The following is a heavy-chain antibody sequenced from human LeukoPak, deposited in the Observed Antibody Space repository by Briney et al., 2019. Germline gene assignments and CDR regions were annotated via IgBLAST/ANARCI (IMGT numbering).Heavy chain of an antibody. J-gene: IGHJ3*02. CDR1: GFSFSSYS. Sequence: PGGSLRLSCAASGFSFSSYSMNWVRQAPGKGLEWVSHISSSSVTINYADSVKGRFTISRDNAKNSLYLQMNSLGDEDTVIYYCARDFSAAFDIWGQGTMVTVSS. CDR2: ISSSSVTI. CDR3: ARDFSAAFDI. V-gene: IGHV3-48*02. D-gene: IGHD2/OR15-2a*01.